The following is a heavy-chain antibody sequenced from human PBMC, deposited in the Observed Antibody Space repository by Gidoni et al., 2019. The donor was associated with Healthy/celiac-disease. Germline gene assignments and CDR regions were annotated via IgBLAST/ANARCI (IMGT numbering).Heavy chain of an antibody. Sequence: QVQLQQWGAGLLKPSETLSLTCAVYGGSFSGYYWSWIRQPPGKGLEWSGEINHSGSTNYNPSLKSRVTISVDTSKNQFSLKLSSVTAADTAVYYCASLAAAGSRSYYYYYGMDVWGQGTTVTVSS. D-gene: IGHD6-13*01. CDR2: INHSGST. CDR1: GGSFSGYY. V-gene: IGHV4-34*01. J-gene: IGHJ6*02. CDR3: ASLAAAGSRSYYYYYGMDV.